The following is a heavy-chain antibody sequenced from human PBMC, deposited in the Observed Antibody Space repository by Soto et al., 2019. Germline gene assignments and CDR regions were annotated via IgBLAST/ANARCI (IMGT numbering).Heavy chain of an antibody. J-gene: IGHJ4*02. D-gene: IGHD6-6*01. V-gene: IGHV1-18*01. CDR2: ISAYNGNT. CDR1: GYTFTSYG. Sequence: QVQLVQSGAEVKKPGASVKVSCKASGYTFTSYGISWVRQAPGQGLEWMGWISAYNGNTNYAQKLQGRVTMTTDTSTITAYMELRSLRSDDTAVYYCAIDLLSPSSFQEKNDYWCQGTLVTVSS. CDR3: AIDLLSPSSFQEKNDY.